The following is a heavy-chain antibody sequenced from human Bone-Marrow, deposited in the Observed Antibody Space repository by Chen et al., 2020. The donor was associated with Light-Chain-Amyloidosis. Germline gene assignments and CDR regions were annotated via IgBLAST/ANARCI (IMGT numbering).Heavy chain of an antibody. CDR1: GYTFTYYP. J-gene: IGHJ5*02. CDR2: INPSGGST. Sequence: QVQLVQSGAEVKAPGSSVKVSCQASGYTFTYYPMKWVRQAPGQGLEWMGRINPSGGSTFYAQKFQGRVTMTRDTSTSTVYMELTSLRADDTAVYYCAREGEDANLDWFDPWGQGTLVTVSS. CDR3: AREGEDANLDWFDP. D-gene: IGHD2-2*01. V-gene: IGHV1-46*01.